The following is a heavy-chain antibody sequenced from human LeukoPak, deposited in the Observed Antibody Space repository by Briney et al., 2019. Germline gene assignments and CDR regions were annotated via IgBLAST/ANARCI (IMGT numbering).Heavy chain of an antibody. CDR2: ISSSGNII. D-gene: IGHD3-16*01. CDR1: GFTFSDYY. Sequence: SGGSLRLSCAASGFTFSDYYMSWIRQAPGKGLEWVSYISSSGNIIYYADSVKGRFTIPRDNAKNSLYLQMNSLRAEDTAVYYCARGGRGSQSRPTSAGFSPNKENWFDPWGQGTLVTVSS. V-gene: IGHV3-11*01. J-gene: IGHJ5*02. CDR3: ARGGRGSQSRPTSAGFSPNKENWFDP.